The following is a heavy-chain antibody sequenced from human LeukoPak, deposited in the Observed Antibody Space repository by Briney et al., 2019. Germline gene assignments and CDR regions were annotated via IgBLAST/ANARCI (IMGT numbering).Heavy chain of an antibody. CDR1: GFTVSNHC. V-gene: IGHV3-74*01. CDR2: ICSDGTK. D-gene: IGHD4-17*01. CDR3: ARDKDGAVTTGDY. Sequence: GGSLRLSCASSGFTVSNHCMHWVRQAPGKGLVWVSRICSDGTKYYADSVKGRFTISRDNAKNTLYLQMNSLRAEDTAVYYCARDKDGAVTTGDYWGQGTLVTVSS. J-gene: IGHJ4*02.